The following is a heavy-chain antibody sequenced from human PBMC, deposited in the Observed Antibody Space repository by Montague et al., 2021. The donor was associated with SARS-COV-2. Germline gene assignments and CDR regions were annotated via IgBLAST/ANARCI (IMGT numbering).Heavy chain of an antibody. D-gene: IGHD2-2*02. CDR2: MYYTGTS. CDR1: GGSASGYY. J-gene: IGHJ4*01. V-gene: IGHV4-59*02. CDR3: ARGLGYTSMFRFFDY. Sequence: SETLSLTCALSGGSASGYYWAWIRQPPGKGLEWIGYMYYTGTSNYNPSLKSRVSMSIDTSKNHFSLNLTSVAAADTCVYYCARGLGYTSMFRFFDYWGHGALVTVSS.